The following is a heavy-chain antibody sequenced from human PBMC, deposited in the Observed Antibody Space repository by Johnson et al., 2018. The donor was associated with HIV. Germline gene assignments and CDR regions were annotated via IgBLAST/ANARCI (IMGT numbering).Heavy chain of an antibody. V-gene: IGHV3-7*03. Sequence: VQLVESGGGLVQPGGSLRLSCVGSQITLNNYWMGWVRQAPGRGLDWVGNINQDGTEKSYADSVKGRFTISRDNSKNTLYLQMNSLRAEDTAVYYCAVVALPMYWYDAFDIWGQGTMVTVSP. CDR1: QITLNNYW. J-gene: IGHJ3*02. D-gene: IGHD2-21*01. CDR2: INQDGTEK. CDR3: AVVALPMYWYDAFDI.